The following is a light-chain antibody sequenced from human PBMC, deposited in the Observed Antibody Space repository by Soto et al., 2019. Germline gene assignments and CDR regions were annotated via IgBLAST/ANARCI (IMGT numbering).Light chain of an antibody. CDR1: QSVSSW. V-gene: IGKV1-5*01. CDR2: DAS. Sequence: DIPMTQSPSTLSASVGDRVSITCRASQSVSSWLAWYQQKPGKAPKLLMYDASSLESGVSSRFSGSGSGTEFTLTISSLQPDDFATYFCQQYDSYPLTFGGGTKVDIK. J-gene: IGKJ4*01. CDR3: QQYDSYPLT.